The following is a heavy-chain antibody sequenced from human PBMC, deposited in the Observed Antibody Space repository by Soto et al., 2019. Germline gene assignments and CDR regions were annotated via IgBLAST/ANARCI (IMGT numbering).Heavy chain of an antibody. CDR1: GFTFSNYG. D-gene: IGHD3-9*01. CDR2: ISYDGSST. CDR3: AKDLLRCFDWSPFDY. V-gene: IGHV3-30*18. Sequence: QVQLVESGGGVVQPGRSLRLSCAASGFTFSNYGMHWVRQAPGKGLEWVAVISYDGSSTYYADSVKGRFTISRDNSKSTLYLHMKSLRAEDMAVYYCAKDLLRCFDWSPFDYWGQGTLVTVSS. J-gene: IGHJ4*02.